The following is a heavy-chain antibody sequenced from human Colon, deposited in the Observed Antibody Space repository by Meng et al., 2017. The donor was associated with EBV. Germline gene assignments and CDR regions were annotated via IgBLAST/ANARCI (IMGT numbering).Heavy chain of an antibody. Sequence: QVRLQEAGPGLVKPSQTLFLTCTVSGGSISSGDYYWSWIRQPPGKGLEWIGYIYYSGSTYYNPSLKSRVTISVDTSKNQFSLKLSSVTAADTAVYYCARDRGGLGAFDYWGQGTLVTVSS. CDR1: GGSISSGDYY. J-gene: IGHJ4*02. CDR2: IYYSGST. V-gene: IGHV4-30-4*01. D-gene: IGHD5-12*01. CDR3: ARDRGGLGAFDY.